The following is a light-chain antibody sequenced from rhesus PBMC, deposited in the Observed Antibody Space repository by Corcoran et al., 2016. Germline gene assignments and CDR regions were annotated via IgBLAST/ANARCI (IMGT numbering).Light chain of an antibody. J-gene: IGKJ4*01. CDR3: MQALQTPLT. V-gene: IGKV2-73*01. Sequence: DIVMTQTPPSLPVTPGEPASISCRSSQSLLHTDGETYLYWYLQKPGQPPRLLIYRVSNRFSGVPERFSGSGSGTDFTLKISRVKAEDVGVYYCMQALQTPLTFGGGTKVEIK. CDR1: QSLLHTDGETY. CDR2: RVS.